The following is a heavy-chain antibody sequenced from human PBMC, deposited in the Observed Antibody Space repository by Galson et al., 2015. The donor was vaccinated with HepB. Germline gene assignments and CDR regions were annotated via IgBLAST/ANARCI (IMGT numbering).Heavy chain of an antibody. CDR1: GFTVSSNY. V-gene: IGHV3-53*01. Sequence: SLRLSCAASGFTVSSNYMSWVRQAPGKGLEWVSVIYSGGSTYYADSVKGRFTISRDNSKNTLYLQMNSLRAEDTAVYYCARSRGVSYYDYIWGSYRYTGAFDIWGQGTMVTVSS. J-gene: IGHJ3*02. CDR3: ARSRGVSYYDYIWGSYRYTGAFDI. D-gene: IGHD3-16*02. CDR2: IYSGGST.